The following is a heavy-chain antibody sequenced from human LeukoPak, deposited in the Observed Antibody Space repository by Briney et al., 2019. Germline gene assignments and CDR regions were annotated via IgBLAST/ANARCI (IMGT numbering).Heavy chain of an antibody. Sequence: PSETLSLTCAVYGWSLSGSYWSWIRQPPGKGLEWIGEINHSGSANYNPSLKSRVTLSINKSKNQFSLNVNSVTAADTAVYYCARARRDSGYYKVDYWGQGTLVTVSS. V-gene: IGHV4-34*01. D-gene: IGHD3-3*01. CDR1: GWSLSGSY. CDR3: ARARRDSGYYKVDY. CDR2: INHSGSA. J-gene: IGHJ4*02.